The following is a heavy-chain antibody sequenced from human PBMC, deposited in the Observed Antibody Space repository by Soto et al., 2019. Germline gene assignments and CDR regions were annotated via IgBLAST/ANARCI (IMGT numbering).Heavy chain of an antibody. J-gene: IGHJ6*02. D-gene: IGHD2-8*01. V-gene: IGHV3-23*01. CDR2: ISGSGGST. Sequence: GGSLRLSCAASGFTFSSYAMSWVRQAPGKGLEWVSAISGSGGSTYYADSVKGRFTISRDNSKNTLYLQMNSLRAEDTAVYYCEVGMLFYYGMDVWGQGTTVTVSS. CDR3: EVGMLFYYGMDV. CDR1: GFTFSSYA.